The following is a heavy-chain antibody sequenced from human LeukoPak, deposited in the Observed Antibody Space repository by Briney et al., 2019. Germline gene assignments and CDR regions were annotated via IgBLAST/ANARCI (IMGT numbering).Heavy chain of an antibody. CDR1: GEYFSTYY. CDR2: INHSGST. Sequence: SETLSLTCAVYGEYFSTYYYSWIRQPPGKGLEWIGEINHSGSTNYNPSLKSRLTISVDMSKKQFFLRLSSVTAADTAMYYCARVGKLDPFDYWGQGTLVTVSS. CDR3: ARVGKLDPFDY. J-gene: IGHJ4*02. D-gene: IGHD3-16*01. V-gene: IGHV4-34*01.